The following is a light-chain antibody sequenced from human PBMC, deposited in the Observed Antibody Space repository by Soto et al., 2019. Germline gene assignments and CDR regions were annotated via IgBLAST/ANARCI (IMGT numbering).Light chain of an antibody. J-gene: IGLJ3*02. Sequence: QSVLTQSPSASASLGASVKLTCTLSGGHSSYTIAWHQQRPEKGPRYLMKFNSDGSHNKGDGIPDRFSGSTSGAEHYLTISSLQSEDEGDYYCQTWGTGIVVFGGGTKLTVL. CDR1: GGHSSYT. CDR2: FNSDGSH. CDR3: QTWGTGIVV. V-gene: IGLV4-69*02.